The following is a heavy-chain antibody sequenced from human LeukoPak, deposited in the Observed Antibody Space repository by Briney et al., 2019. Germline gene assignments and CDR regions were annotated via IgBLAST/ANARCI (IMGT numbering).Heavy chain of an antibody. CDR3: ARARYDILTGDLDY. D-gene: IGHD3-9*01. Sequence: GGSLRLSCAASGFTFDDYGMSWVRQAPGKGLEWVSGINWNGGSTGYADSVKGRFTISRDNAKNSLYLQMNSRRAEDTALYYCARARYDILTGDLDYWGQGTLVTVSS. J-gene: IGHJ4*02. V-gene: IGHV3-20*04. CDR1: GFTFDDYG. CDR2: INWNGGST.